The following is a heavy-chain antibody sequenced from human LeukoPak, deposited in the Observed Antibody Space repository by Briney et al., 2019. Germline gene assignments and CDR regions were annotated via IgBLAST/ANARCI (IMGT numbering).Heavy chain of an antibody. CDR2: ISYDGSNK. CDR3: ARDQNVAVAGTLSDY. J-gene: IGHJ4*02. V-gene: IGHV3-30-3*01. CDR1: GFTFSSYA. Sequence: GGSLRLSCAASGFTFSSYAMHWVRQAPGKGLEWVAVISYDGSNKYYADSVKGRFTISTDNSKNTLYLQMNSLRAEDTAVYYCARDQNVAVAGTLSDYWGQGTLVTVSS. D-gene: IGHD6-19*01.